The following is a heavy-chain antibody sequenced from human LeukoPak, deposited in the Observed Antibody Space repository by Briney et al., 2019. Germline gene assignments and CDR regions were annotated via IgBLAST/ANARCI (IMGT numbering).Heavy chain of an antibody. J-gene: IGHJ4*02. Sequence: SETLSLTCTVSNYSISSAYYWGWIRQPPGKGLEWIGSIAHGGRPYYNPSLKSRVTISVDTSKNQFSLKLSSVTAADTAVYYCARVGKYDFWSGHDETRLDYWGQGSLVTVS. CDR1: NYSISSAYY. CDR2: IAHGGRP. D-gene: IGHD3-3*01. V-gene: IGHV4-38-2*02. CDR3: ARVGKYDFWSGHDETRLDY.